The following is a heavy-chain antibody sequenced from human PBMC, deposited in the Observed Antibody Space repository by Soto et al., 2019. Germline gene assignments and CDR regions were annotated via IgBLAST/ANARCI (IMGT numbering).Heavy chain of an antibody. CDR3: ARDPWYYDSSGRDY. V-gene: IGHV1-3*01. Sequence: ASVKVSCKASGYTFSNYAMHWVRQAPGQGLEWMGWINAVNGDTKYSAKGRFTISRDNSKNTLYLQMNSLRAEDTAVYYCARDPWYYDSSGRDYWGQGTLVTVSS. J-gene: IGHJ4*02. CDR1: GYTFSNYA. D-gene: IGHD3-22*01. CDR2: INAVNGDT.